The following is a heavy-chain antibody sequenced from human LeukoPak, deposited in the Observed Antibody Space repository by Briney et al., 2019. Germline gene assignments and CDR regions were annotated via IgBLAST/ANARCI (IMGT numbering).Heavy chain of an antibody. D-gene: IGHD3-22*01. Sequence: GASVKVPCKASGYTFTSYDINWVRQATGQGLEWMGWMNPNSGNTGYAQKFQGRVTITTDESTSTAYMELSSLRSEDTAVYYCARPSYYYDSSGYSTGAFDIWGQGTMVTVSS. CDR2: MNPNSGNT. CDR3: ARPSYYYDSSGYSTGAFDI. CDR1: GYTFTSYD. V-gene: IGHV1-8*01. J-gene: IGHJ3*02.